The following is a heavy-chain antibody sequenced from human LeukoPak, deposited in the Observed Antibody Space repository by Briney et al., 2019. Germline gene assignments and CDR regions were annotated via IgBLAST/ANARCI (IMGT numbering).Heavy chain of an antibody. J-gene: IGHJ5*02. CDR1: GYTFTSYG. Sequence: ASVKVSCKASGYTFTSYGISWVRQAPGQGLEWMGWISAYNGNTNYAQKLQGRVTMTTDTSTSTAYMELRSLRSDDTAVYYCARHIAVGEWFGELSFADNWFDPWGQGTLVTVSS. CDR2: ISAYNGNT. V-gene: IGHV1-18*01. D-gene: IGHD3-10*01. CDR3: ARHIAVGEWFGELSFADNWFDP.